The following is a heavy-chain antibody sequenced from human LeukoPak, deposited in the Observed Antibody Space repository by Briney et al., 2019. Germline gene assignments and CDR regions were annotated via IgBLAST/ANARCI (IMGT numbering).Heavy chain of an antibody. CDR2: INPNSGGT. V-gene: IGHV1-2*02. CDR1: GYTFTGYY. Sequence: ASVKVSCKASGYTFTGYYMHWVRQAPGQGLEWMGWINPNSGGTNYAQKFQGRVTMTRDTSISTAYMELSRLRADDTAVYYCARGGDYGDYPYYFGYWGQGTLVTVSS. J-gene: IGHJ4*02. CDR3: ARGGDYGDYPYYFGY. D-gene: IGHD4-17*01.